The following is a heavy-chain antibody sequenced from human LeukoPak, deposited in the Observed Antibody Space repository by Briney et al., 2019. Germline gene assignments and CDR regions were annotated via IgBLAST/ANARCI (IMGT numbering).Heavy chain of an antibody. CDR2: ISGDGGST. J-gene: IGHJ3*02. D-gene: IGHD5-24*01. CDR3: AKGAGYINGDASDI. V-gene: IGHV3-43*02. CDR1: GFTFDDYV. Sequence: GGSLRLSCAASGFTFDDYVMHWVRQAPGKGLEWVSLISGDGGSTYCVDSVKGRFTISRDNSKNSLYLQMNSLRTADTALYYCAKGAGYINGDASDIWGQGTMVTVSS.